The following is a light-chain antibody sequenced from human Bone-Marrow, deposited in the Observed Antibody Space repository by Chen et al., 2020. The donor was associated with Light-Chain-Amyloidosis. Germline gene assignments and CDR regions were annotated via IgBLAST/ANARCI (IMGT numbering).Light chain of an antibody. Sequence: DIQMTQSPSSLSASVGDRVNVTCRASQDIGNYLAWYHQKPGTVPKLLVYDASDLESGVPSRFSASGSGADFTLTISSLQPEDVGTYYCQEYDDAPWTFGQGTKVEIK. V-gene: IGKV1-27*01. CDR2: DAS. CDR1: QDIGNY. J-gene: IGKJ1*01. CDR3: QEYDDAPWT.